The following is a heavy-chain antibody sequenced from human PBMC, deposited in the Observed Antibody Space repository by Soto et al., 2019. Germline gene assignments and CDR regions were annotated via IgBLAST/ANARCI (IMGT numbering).Heavy chain of an antibody. V-gene: IGHV3-21*01. CDR1: GFTFSSYS. CDR3: ARDSDPPRITIFGVEYNWFDP. J-gene: IGHJ5*02. CDR2: ISSSSSYI. Sequence: GGSLRLSCAASGFTFSSYSMNWVRQAPGKGLEWVSSISSSSSYIYYADSVKGRFTISRDNAKNSLYLQMNSLRAEDTAVYSCARDSDPPRITIFGVEYNWFDPWGQGTLVTVSS. D-gene: IGHD3-3*01.